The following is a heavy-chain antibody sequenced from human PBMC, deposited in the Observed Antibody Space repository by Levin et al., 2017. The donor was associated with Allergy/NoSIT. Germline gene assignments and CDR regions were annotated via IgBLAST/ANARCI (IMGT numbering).Heavy chain of an antibody. V-gene: IGHV3-7*01. CDR3: ARDHDYGDI. J-gene: IGHJ3*02. Sequence: SGGSLRLSCAASGFTVSSYWMTWVRQAPGKGLEWVATIKQGGSEKYYVDSVKGRFTISRDNAKNSLFLQMASLRAEDTAVYYCARDHDYGDIWGQGTMVSVSS. CDR2: IKQGGSEK. D-gene: IGHD4-17*01. CDR1: GFTVSSYW.